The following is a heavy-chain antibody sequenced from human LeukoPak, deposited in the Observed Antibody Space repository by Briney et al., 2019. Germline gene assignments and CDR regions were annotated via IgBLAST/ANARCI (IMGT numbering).Heavy chain of an antibody. D-gene: IGHD1-7*01. V-gene: IGHV3-21*01. Sequence: GGSLRLSCAASGFTFSPYTINWVRQAPGKGLEWVSSISSTGTYIYYADSVKGRFTISRDNAKNSLYLQMNSLRPEDTAVYYCGGGGTRGDNYFDYWGQGPLVTVSS. CDR3: GGGGTRGDNYFDY. J-gene: IGHJ4*02. CDR2: ISSTGTYI. CDR1: GFTFSPYT.